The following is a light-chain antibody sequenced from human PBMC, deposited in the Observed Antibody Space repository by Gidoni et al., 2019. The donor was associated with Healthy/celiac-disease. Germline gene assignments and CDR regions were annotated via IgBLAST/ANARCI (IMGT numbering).Light chain of an antibody. J-gene: IGKJ1*01. CDR1: QVIISY. Sequence: ITGRASQVIISYVALFQQKPGKAPKLLIYAASTLKSGVPSRFSGSGPWTDFTLAISCLQSEDFATYYCPQYYSYPSWTFGQGTKVEIK. CDR2: AAS. V-gene: IGKV1-8*01. CDR3: PQYYSYPSWT.